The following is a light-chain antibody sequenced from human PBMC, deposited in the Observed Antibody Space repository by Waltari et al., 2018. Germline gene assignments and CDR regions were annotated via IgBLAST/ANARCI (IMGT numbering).Light chain of an antibody. CDR1: SSDVGGYNY. CDR3: SSYTGSNVV. Sequence: QSALTQPPSASESPGQSVAISCTGTSSDVGGYNYVSWYQQHPGKAPNLMVYEVSKRPAGVPDPFSGSKSGNTASLTVAGLQAEDEADYYCSSYTGSNVVFGGGTKLTVL. J-gene: IGLJ2*01. CDR2: EVS. V-gene: IGLV2-8*01.